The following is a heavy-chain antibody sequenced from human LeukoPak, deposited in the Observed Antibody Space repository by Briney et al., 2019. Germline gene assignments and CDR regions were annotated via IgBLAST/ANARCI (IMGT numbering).Heavy chain of an antibody. CDR3: ARDIAAAGISYLFMDAFDI. CDR2: IYTSGST. J-gene: IGHJ3*02. CDR1: GGSISSNY. D-gene: IGHD6-13*01. Sequence: TETLSLTCTVAGGSISSNYWSWIRQPAGKGLEWIGRIYTSGSTNYNPSLKGRVTMSVDTSKNQFSLKLSSVTAADTAVYYCARDIAAAGISYLFMDAFDIWGQGTMVTVSS. V-gene: IGHV4-4*07.